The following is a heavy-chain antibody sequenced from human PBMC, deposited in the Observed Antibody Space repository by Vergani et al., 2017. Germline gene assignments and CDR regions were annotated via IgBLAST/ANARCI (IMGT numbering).Heavy chain of an antibody. V-gene: IGHV3-23*01. D-gene: IGHD3-10*01. CDR3: AKQYFVSGNYLVDY. Sequence: EVQLLESGGGLVQPGGSLRLTCAASEFTFSNYAMNWVRQAPGKGLEWVSGIIGSGVSAYYTDSVKGRFTISRDNSKNMLFLQMNNLRTEDTAIYYCAKQYFVSGNYLVDYWGQGTLVTVSS. J-gene: IGHJ4*02. CDR2: IIGSGVSA. CDR1: EFTFSNYA.